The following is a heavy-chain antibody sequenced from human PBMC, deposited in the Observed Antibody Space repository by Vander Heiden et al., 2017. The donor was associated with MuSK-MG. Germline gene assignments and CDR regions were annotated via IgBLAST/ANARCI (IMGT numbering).Heavy chain of an antibody. D-gene: IGHD2-15*01. CDR2: SSSSGGST. J-gene: IGHJ4*02. Sequence: EVHLLESGRGLVQPGGSVKLSCAASGFTSPSCAMSWVRQAPGKGLEWVSASSSSGGSTYYEDSLKGRFIVSRDNSKNTLYLQLNSLRAEDAAVYYCAKGGLYCSSGMCSIFDSWGQGTLVTVSS. V-gene: IGHV3-23*01. CDR3: AKGGLYCSSGMCSIFDS. CDR1: GFTSPSCA.